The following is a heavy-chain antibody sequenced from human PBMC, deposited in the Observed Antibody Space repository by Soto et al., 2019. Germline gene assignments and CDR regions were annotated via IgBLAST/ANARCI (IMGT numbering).Heavy chain of an antibody. CDR3: ARSGYSFAWGY. Sequence: GGGLIPPGGSLRLSCAASGFLVNSAYMTWVRQAPGKGLEWLSMINSDGSTLYAESVKGRFTISRDNSKNRLDLQMNSLRAEDTAMYYCARSGYSFAWGYWGQGTLVIVTS. CDR2: INSDGST. J-gene: IGHJ4*02. CDR1: GFLVNSAY. V-gene: IGHV3-53*01. D-gene: IGHD5-18*01.